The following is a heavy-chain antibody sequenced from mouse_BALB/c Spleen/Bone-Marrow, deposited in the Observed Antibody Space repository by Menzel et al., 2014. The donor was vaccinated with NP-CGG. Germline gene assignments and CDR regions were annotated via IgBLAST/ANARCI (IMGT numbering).Heavy chain of an antibody. Sequence: EVKVVESGGGLVQPGGSLRLSCTTSGFTFTDYYMSWVRQPPGKALEWLAFIRNKAYGYTTEYSASVWGRFTISRDNSQSILYLQMNTLRAEDSATYYCARFPMDYWGQGTSVTVSS. CDR2: IRNKAYGYTT. V-gene: IGHV7-3*02. J-gene: IGHJ4*01. CDR3: ARFPMDY. CDR1: GFTFTDYY.